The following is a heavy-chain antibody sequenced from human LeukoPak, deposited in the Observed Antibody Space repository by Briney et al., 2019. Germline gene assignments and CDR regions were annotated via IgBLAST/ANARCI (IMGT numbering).Heavy chain of an antibody. Sequence: SETLSLSCTVSGGSISSGVYYWGWISQPPGKGLECILFFYYSVCTDDKPSPKSLVTMSVATSKNQFSLKLSSVTCTDTAVYYSAGEPGAFGYYYYGMDVWGQGTTVTVSS. V-gene: IGHV4-30-4*01. CDR1: GGSISSGVYY. J-gene: IGHJ6*01. D-gene: IGHD3-10*01. CDR3: AGEPGAFGYYYYGMDV. CDR2: FYYSVCT.